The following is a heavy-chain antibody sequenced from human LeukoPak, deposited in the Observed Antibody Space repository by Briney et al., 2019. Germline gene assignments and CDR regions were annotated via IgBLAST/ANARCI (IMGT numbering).Heavy chain of an antibody. D-gene: IGHD3-22*01. J-gene: IGHJ4*02. CDR2: IYYSGST. CDR1: GDSISSSSYY. Sequence: PSETLSLTCTVSGDSISSSSYYWGWIRQPPGKGLESIGCIYYSGSTYYNPPLKSRVTISVDTSKNQFSLKLSSVTAADTAVYYCGSDSSGYYYFDYWGQGTLVTVSS. CDR3: GSDSSGYYYFDY. V-gene: IGHV4-39*01.